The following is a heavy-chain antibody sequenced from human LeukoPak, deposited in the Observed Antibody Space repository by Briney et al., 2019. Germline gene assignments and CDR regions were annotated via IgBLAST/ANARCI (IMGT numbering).Heavy chain of an antibody. J-gene: IGHJ3*02. V-gene: IGHV3-20*04. D-gene: IGHD3-22*01. Sequence: GGSLRLSCAASGFTFDDYGMSWVRQAPGKGLEWVSGINWNGGSTGYADSVKGRFTISRDNAKNSLYLQMNSLRAEDTALYYCARDRVVITWGDAFDIWGQGTMVTVSS. CDR3: ARDRVVITWGDAFDI. CDR1: GFTFDDYG. CDR2: INWNGGST.